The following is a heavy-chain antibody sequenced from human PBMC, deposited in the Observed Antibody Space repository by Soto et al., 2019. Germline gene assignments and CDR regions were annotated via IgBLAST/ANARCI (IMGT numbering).Heavy chain of an antibody. CDR3: ARAITMVRGVISSWFDP. D-gene: IGHD3-10*01. V-gene: IGHV1-46*03. CDR2: INPSGGST. CDR1: GYTFTSYY. J-gene: IGHJ5*02. Sequence: ASVKVSCKASGYTFTSYYMHWVRQAPGQGLEWMGIINPSGGSTSYAQKFQGRVTMTRDTSTSTVYMELSSLRSEDTAVYYCARAITMVRGVISSWFDPWGQGTLVTDSS.